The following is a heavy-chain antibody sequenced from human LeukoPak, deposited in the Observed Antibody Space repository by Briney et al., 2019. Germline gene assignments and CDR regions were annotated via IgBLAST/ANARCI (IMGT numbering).Heavy chain of an antibody. CDR3: ARGTVTTSSYYMDV. Sequence: GGSLRLSCAASGFTFSSYWMSWVRQAPGKGLEWVANIKQDGSEKYYVDSVKGRFTISRDNAKNTLYLQMNSLRAEDTAVYYCARGTVTTSSYYMDVWGKGTTVTISS. J-gene: IGHJ6*03. CDR1: GFTFSSYW. D-gene: IGHD4-17*01. V-gene: IGHV3-7*01. CDR2: IKQDGSEK.